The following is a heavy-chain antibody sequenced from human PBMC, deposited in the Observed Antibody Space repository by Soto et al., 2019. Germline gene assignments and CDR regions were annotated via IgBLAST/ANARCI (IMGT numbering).Heavy chain of an antibody. CDR3: ARASPTVTRVSSWFDP. V-gene: IGHV4-4*07. J-gene: IGHJ5*02. Sequence: QLQESGPGLVEPSETLSLTCTVSNGSISGYYWSWIRQPAGRGLEWIGRVYSSGSTYYNPSLKCLVTMSVDTSNNHFSLRLTSVTAADTAIYYCARASPTVTRVSSWFDPWGPGTLVTVSS. CDR1: NGSISGYY. CDR2: VYSSGST. D-gene: IGHD4-17*01.